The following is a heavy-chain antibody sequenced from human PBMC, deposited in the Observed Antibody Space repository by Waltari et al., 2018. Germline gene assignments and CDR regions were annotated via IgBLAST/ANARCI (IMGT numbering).Heavy chain of an antibody. CDR1: GFPFDAYA. Sequence: EVQLVESGGGLVQPGRSLRLSCAASGFPFDAYAIPWVRDAPGKGLEWVSGISWNSGSICYADSVKGRFTISRDNAKNSLYLQMNSLRAEDTALYYCAKDLNAYGSEKDYWGQGTLVTVSS. CDR3: AKDLNAYGSEKDY. CDR2: ISWNSGSI. J-gene: IGHJ4*02. V-gene: IGHV3-9*01. D-gene: IGHD3-10*01.